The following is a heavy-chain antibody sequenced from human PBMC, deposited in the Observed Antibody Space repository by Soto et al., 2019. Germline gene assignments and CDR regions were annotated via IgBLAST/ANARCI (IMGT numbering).Heavy chain of an antibody. D-gene: IGHD3-9*01. CDR3: ARGPSTSAPLTGYPAYSFDA. J-gene: IGHJ4*02. V-gene: IGHV1-69*11. CDR1: GGTFSTYP. Sequence: QVQLVQSGAEVKKPGSSVKVSCKASGGTFSTYPISWVRQAPGHGLEWMGGIIPVLGTANYAQRFQDRVTITADESTSTAYRDLSSLRSEDTAFYYCARGPSTSAPLTGYPAYSFDAWGQGTLVTVSS. CDR2: IIPVLGTA.